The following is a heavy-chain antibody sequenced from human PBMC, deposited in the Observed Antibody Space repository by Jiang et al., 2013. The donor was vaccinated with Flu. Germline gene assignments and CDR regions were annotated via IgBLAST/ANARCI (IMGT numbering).Heavy chain of an antibody. J-gene: IGHJ4*02. V-gene: IGHV4-34*01. Sequence: SRVTISVDTSKNQXSLKLSSVTAADTAVYYCARGPGWELQDWGQGTLVTVSS. CDR3: ARGPGWELQD. D-gene: IGHD1-26*01.